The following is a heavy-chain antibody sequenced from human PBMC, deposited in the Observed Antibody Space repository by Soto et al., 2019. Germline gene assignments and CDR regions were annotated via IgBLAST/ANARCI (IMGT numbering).Heavy chain of an antibody. D-gene: IGHD5-12*01. V-gene: IGHV3-48*02. J-gene: IGHJ4*01. CDR1: GFTFRSYN. CDR2: ISSSSSTI. Sequence: GESLRLSCAASGFTFRSYNMNWVRQSPGKGLDWLSYISSSSSTIYYADSVKGRFTISRDNAKNSLYLQMNSLRDDDTAMYYCARGGTIAVTTIGDYWGQGTLVTVSS. CDR3: ARGGTIAVTTIGDY.